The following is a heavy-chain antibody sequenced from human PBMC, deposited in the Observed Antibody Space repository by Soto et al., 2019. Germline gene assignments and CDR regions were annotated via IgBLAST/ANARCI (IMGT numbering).Heavy chain of an antibody. J-gene: IGHJ6*02. Sequence: QLQLQESGPGLVKPSETLSLTCTVSGGSISSSSYYWGWIRQPPGKGLEWIGSIYYSGSTYYNPSLKSRVTISVDTSKNQFSLKLSSVTAADTAVYYCARHGDSGVGYYYYYGMGVWGQGTTVTVSS. CDR2: IYYSGST. CDR1: GGSISSSSYY. D-gene: IGHD1-26*01. V-gene: IGHV4-39*01. CDR3: ARHGDSGVGYYYYYGMGV.